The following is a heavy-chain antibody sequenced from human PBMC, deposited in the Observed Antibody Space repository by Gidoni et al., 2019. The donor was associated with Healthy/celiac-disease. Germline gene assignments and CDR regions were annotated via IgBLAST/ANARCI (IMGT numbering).Heavy chain of an antibody. V-gene: IGHV1-18*01. Sequence: QVQLVQSGAEVKKPGASVKVSCKASGYPFTSYGISWVRQAPGQGLEWMGWISAYNGNTNYAQKLQGRVTMTTDTSTSTAYMELRSLRSDDTAVYYCARGLITMVQGVPNWFDPWGQGTLVTVSS. J-gene: IGHJ5*02. CDR3: ARGLITMVQGVPNWFDP. CDR1: GYPFTSYG. CDR2: ISAYNGNT. D-gene: IGHD3-10*01.